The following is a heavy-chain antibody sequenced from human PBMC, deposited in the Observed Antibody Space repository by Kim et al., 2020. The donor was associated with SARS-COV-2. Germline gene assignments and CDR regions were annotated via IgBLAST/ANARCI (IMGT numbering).Heavy chain of an antibody. V-gene: IGHV3-9*01. J-gene: IGHJ6*02. CDR3: AKDIGYSSGLVDV. D-gene: IGHD6-19*01. CDR1: GFTFDDYA. CDR2: ISWNSGSI. Sequence: SLRLSCAASGFTFDDYAMHWVRQAPGKGLEWVSGISWNSGSIGYADSVKGRFTISRDNAKNSLYLQMNSLRAEDTALYYCAKDIGYSSGLVDVWGQGTTVTVSS.